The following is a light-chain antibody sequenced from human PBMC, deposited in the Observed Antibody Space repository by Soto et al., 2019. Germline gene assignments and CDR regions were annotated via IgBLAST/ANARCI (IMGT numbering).Light chain of an antibody. CDR1: QAISTL. CDR3: QQADSFPLT. Sequence: DIPMTQSPSSVSASIGDTVTITCRASQAISTLLAWYQQKPGKAPKLLIYGASTLESGVPSRFSGRGSGTDFTLTISSLQPEDFATYFCQQADSFPLTFGGGTKVEIK. CDR2: GAS. J-gene: IGKJ4*01. V-gene: IGKV1D-12*01.